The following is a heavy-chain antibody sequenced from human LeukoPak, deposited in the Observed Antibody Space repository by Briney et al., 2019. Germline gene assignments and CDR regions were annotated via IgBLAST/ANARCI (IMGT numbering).Heavy chain of an antibody. J-gene: IGHJ6*02. CDR3: ARGYSYGTIVDV. CDR1: GYSISSGYY. D-gene: IGHD5-18*01. Sequence: SETLSLTCTVSGYSISSGYYLGWIRQPPGKGLEWIGSIYHSGSTYYNPSLKSRVTISVDTSKNQFSLKLSSVTAADTAVYYCARGYSYGTIVDVWGQGTTVTVSS. V-gene: IGHV4-38-2*02. CDR2: IYHSGST.